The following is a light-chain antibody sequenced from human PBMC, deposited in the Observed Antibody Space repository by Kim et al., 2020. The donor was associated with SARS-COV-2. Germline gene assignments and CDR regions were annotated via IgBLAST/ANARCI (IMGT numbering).Light chain of an antibody. CDR3: QQSNSYSLT. Sequence: DIQMTQSPSTLSASVGDRVTITCRASQSISSWLAWYQQKPGKAPKLLIYKASSLEGGVPSRFSGSGSGTEFTLTISSLQPDDFATYYCQQSNSYSLTFGGGTKEDIK. J-gene: IGKJ4*01. CDR1: QSISSW. V-gene: IGKV1-5*03. CDR2: KAS.